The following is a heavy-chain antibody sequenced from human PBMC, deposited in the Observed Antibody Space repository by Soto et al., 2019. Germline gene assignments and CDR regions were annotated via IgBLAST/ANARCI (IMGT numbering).Heavy chain of an antibody. CDR3: ATALFSGSSSWFDY. V-gene: IGHV1-24*01. D-gene: IGHD6-13*01. J-gene: IGHJ4*02. Sequence: ASVKVSCKVSGSTLTELSMHWVRQAPGKGLEWMGGFDPEDGETIYAQKFQGRVTMTEDTSTDTAYMELSSLRSEDTAVYYCATALFSGSSSWFDYWGQGTLVTVSS. CDR2: FDPEDGET. CDR1: GSTLTELS.